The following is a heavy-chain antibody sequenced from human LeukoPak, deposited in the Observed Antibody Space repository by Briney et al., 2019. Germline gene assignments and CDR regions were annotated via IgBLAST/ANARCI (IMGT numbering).Heavy chain of an antibody. CDR3: ARATYSSGGWYDPIPGYFDY. Sequence: GGSLRLSCAASGFTFSSSWMTWVRQAPGKGLEWVASINQDGGEIHYVDSVKGRFTISRDNAKNSLYLQMNSLRAEDTAVYYCARATYSSGGWYDPIPGYFDYWGQGTLVTVSS. V-gene: IGHV3-7*04. D-gene: IGHD6-19*01. J-gene: IGHJ4*02. CDR1: GFTFSSSW. CDR2: INQDGGEI.